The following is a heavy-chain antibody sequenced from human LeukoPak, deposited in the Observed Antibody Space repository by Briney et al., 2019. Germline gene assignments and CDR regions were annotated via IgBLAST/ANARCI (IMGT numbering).Heavy chain of an antibody. CDR2: IYYSGST. CDR1: GGSISSSSYY. J-gene: IGHJ4*02. V-gene: IGHV4-39*01. D-gene: IGHD1-1*01. CDR3: ARLQLGATMN. Sequence: SVTLSLTCTVSGGSISSSSYYWGWIRQPPGKGLEWIGTIYYSGSTYYNPSLKSRVTISVDTSKNQFSLKLSSVTAADTAVYYCARLQLGATMNWGQGTPVTVSS.